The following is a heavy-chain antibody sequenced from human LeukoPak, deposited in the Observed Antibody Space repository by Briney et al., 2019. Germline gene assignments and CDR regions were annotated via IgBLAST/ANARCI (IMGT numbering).Heavy chain of an antibody. CDR2: IYYSGST. Sequence: PSETLSLTCTVSGGSISSYYWSWIRQPPGKGLEWIGYIYYSGSTNYKPSVKSRVTMSVDTSKNQFSLKLSSVTAADTAVYYCARDYYYDSSGYYSAEGYFQHWGQGTLVTVSS. J-gene: IGHJ1*01. V-gene: IGHV4-59*12. CDR3: ARDYYYDSSGYYSAEGYFQH. CDR1: GGSISSYY. D-gene: IGHD3-22*01.